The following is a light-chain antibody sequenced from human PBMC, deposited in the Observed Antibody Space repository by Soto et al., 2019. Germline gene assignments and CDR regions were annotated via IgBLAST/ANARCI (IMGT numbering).Light chain of an antibody. J-gene: IGKJ5*01. CDR2: ASS. CDR3: QQYYSTPIT. Sequence: DIQMTQSPSSLSASVGDRVTITCRASQTISSYLNWYQQIPGKAPKLLIYASSSLQSGVPPRFSGSGSGTDFTLTINNLQPEDFATYYCQQYYSTPITFGQETQLEIK. V-gene: IGKV1-39*01. CDR1: QTISSY.